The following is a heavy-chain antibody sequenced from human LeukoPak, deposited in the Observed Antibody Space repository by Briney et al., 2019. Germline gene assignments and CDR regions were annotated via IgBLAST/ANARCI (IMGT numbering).Heavy chain of an antibody. Sequence: ASVNVSCKASGYTFTDYYMHWVRQAPGQGLEWMGRINPNSGGTNYAQKFQGRVTMTRDTSIRTAYMELSRLRSDDTAMYYCARVRPPDASGMDVWGQGTTVTVSS. CDR1: GYTFTDYY. V-gene: IGHV1-2*06. CDR3: ARVRPPDASGMDV. J-gene: IGHJ6*02. D-gene: IGHD2-2*01. CDR2: INPNSGGT.